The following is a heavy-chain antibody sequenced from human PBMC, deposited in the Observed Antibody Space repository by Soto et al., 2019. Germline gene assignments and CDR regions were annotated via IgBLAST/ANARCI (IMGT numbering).Heavy chain of an antibody. Sequence: GGSLRLCCAASGFTFSSYSMNWVRQAPGRGLEWVSSISSSSSYIYYADSVKGRFTISRDNAKNSLYLQMNSLRAEDTAVYYCARAGVADYSYYGMDVWGQGTTVTVSS. CDR1: GFTFSSYS. CDR2: ISSSSSYI. V-gene: IGHV3-21*01. D-gene: IGHD3-3*01. CDR3: ARAGVADYSYYGMDV. J-gene: IGHJ6*02.